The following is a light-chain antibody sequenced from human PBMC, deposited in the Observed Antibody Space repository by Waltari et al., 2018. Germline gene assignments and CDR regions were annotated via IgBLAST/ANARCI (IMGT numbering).Light chain of an antibody. J-gene: IGKJ1*01. CDR2: RAS. V-gene: IGKV1-5*03. Sequence: DIQMTQSPSTLSASVGDRVTIPCRASQSISDWLAWSQQKPGKAPNLLIYRASSLESGVPSRCSGSGSGTEFTLTISSLQPDDFATYYCQEYHTYRTFGQGTKVEIK. CDR3: QEYHTYRT. CDR1: QSISDW.